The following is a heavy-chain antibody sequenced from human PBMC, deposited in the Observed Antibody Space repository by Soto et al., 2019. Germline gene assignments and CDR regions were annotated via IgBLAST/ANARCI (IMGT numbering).Heavy chain of an antibody. D-gene: IGHD3-22*01. V-gene: IGHV4-30-4*01. J-gene: IGHJ5*02. CDR1: GGSISSGDYY. Sequence: SETLSLTCTVSGGSISSGDYYWSWIRQPPGKGLEWIGYIYYSGSTYYNPSLKSRVTISVDTSKNQFSLKLSSVTAADTAVYYCARTYYYDSSGYYSFAVTLSWFDPWGQGTLVTVSS. CDR3: ARTYYYDSSGYYSFAVTLSWFDP. CDR2: IYYSGST.